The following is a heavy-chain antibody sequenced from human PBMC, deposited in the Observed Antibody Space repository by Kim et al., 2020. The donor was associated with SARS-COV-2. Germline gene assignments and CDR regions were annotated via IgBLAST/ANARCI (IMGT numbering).Heavy chain of an antibody. D-gene: IGHD4-17*01. CDR3: ARDLDYGDYIGVF. V-gene: IGHV3-48*02. Sequence: GGSLRLSCAASGFTFSSYSMNWVRQAPGNGLEWVSYISSSSTIYYADSVKGRFTISRDNAQNSLYLQMNSLRDEDSAVYHCARDLDYGDYIGVFWGQGILVTVSS. J-gene: IGHJ4*02. CDR2: ISSSSTI. CDR1: GFTFSSYS.